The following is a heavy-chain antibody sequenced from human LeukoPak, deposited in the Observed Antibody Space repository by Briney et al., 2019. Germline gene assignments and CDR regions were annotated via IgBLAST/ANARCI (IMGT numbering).Heavy chain of an antibody. CDR1: GFAFSSYA. Sequence: GGSLRLSCAASGFAFSSYAMSWVRQAPGRGLEWVSVIYSDGTTKYADSAKGRFTISRDNSKSMVYLQMDRLRAEDTAVYYCARCKGGWSDHFYGMDVWGQGTTVTVSS. J-gene: IGHJ6*02. V-gene: IGHV3-23*03. D-gene: IGHD6-19*01. CDR2: IYSDGTT. CDR3: ARCKGGWSDHFYGMDV.